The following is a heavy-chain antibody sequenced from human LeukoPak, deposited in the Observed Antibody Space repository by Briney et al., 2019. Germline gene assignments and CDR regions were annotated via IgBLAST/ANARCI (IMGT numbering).Heavy chain of an antibody. D-gene: IGHD2-8*01. J-gene: IGHJ4*02. Sequence: SETLSLTCTVSGGSINNYYWSWIRQPPGKELEWIGYIYYSGNTNYNPSLKSRVTISVDTSKNQFSLRLSSVTAADTAVYYCARYCNNGDCYSKALDQWGQGTLVTVSS. CDR1: GGSINNYY. CDR3: ARYCNNGDCYSKALDQ. CDR2: IYYSGNT. V-gene: IGHV4-59*08.